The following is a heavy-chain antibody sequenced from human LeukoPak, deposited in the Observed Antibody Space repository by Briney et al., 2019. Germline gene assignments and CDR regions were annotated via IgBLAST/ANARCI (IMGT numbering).Heavy chain of an antibody. Sequence: PGGSLRLSCAASGFTFSSYAMHWVRQAPGKGLEYVSAISSNGGSTYYANSVKGRFTISRDNSKNTLYLQMGSLRAEDMAVYYCARDLGEVEGGSYFGGQGTLVTVSS. D-gene: IGHD1-26*01. CDR1: GFTFSSYA. CDR3: ARDLGEVEGGSYF. J-gene: IGHJ4*02. CDR2: ISSNGGST. V-gene: IGHV3-64*01.